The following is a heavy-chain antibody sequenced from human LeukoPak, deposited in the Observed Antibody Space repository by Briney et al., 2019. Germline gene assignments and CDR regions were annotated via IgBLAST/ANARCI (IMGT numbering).Heavy chain of an antibody. D-gene: IGHD6-13*01. J-gene: IGHJ3*02. CDR2: IIHSGNT. V-gene: IGHV4-4*02. CDR1: GGSISSSNW. CDR3: ARFGSSTWYKGAFDI. Sequence: SETLSLTCAVSGGSISSSNWWSWIRQPPGKGLEWIGEIIHSGNTKYNPSLKSRVTISVDTSKNQFSLNLTSVTAADTAVYYCARFGSSTWYKGAFDIWGQGTMVTVAS.